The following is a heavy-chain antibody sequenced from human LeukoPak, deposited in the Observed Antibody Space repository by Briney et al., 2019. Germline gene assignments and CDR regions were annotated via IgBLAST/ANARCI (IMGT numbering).Heavy chain of an antibody. V-gene: IGHV4-39*07. Sequence: SETLSLTCIVSGGSISSSIYYWAWVRQPPGKGLEWIGSVYQSGSTYYNPSLKSRVTVSVDTSKNQFSLKLSSVTAADTAVYYCASSITVTTDYWGQGTLVTVSS. D-gene: IGHD4-17*01. CDR1: GGSISSSIYY. J-gene: IGHJ4*02. CDR3: ASSITVTTDY. CDR2: VYQSGST.